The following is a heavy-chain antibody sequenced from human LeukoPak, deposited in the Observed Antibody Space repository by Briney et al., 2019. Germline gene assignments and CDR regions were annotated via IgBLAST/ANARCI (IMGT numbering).Heavy chain of an antibody. CDR1: GGSISSGGYY. Sequence: SETLSLTCTVSGGSISSGGYYWSWIRQHPGKGLEWIGYIYYSGSTYYNPSLKSRVTISVDTSKNQFSLKLSSVTAADTAVYYCARDFPTGYYGMDVWGQGTTVTVSS. J-gene: IGHJ6*02. D-gene: IGHD2-8*02. CDR3: ARDFPTGYYGMDV. CDR2: IYYSGST. V-gene: IGHV4-31*03.